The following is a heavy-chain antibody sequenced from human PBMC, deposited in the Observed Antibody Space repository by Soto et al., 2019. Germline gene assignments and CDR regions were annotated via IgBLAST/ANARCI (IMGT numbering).Heavy chain of an antibody. J-gene: IGHJ6*02. D-gene: IGHD6-25*01. Sequence: ASVKVSCKASGYTFSRYGKQWVRQAPGQRLELMGWINAGNGNTKYSQKFQGRVTITRDTSANTAYMELSSLRSEDTAVYYCASGGDLGYNYYYGMDVWGQGTTVTVYS. CDR2: INAGNGNT. CDR3: ASGGDLGYNYYYGMDV. CDR1: GYTFSRYG. V-gene: IGHV1-3*01.